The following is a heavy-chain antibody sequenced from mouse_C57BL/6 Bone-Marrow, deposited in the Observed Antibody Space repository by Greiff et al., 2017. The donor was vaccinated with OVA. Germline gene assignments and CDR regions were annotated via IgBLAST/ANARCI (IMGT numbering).Heavy chain of an antibody. Sequence: EVQLVESGGDLVKPGGSLKLSCAASGFTFSSYGMSWVRQTPDKRLEWVATISSGGSYTSYPDSVKGRFTISRDYAKHTLYLQLSSLKSEDTAMYYCAIYDGYPLDYWGQGTTLTVSS. V-gene: IGHV5-6*01. CDR2: ISSGGSYT. J-gene: IGHJ2*01. CDR3: AIYDGYPLDY. CDR1: GFTFSSYG. D-gene: IGHD2-3*01.